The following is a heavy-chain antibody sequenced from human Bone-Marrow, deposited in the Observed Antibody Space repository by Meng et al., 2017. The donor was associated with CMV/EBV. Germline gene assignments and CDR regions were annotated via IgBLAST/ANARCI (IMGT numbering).Heavy chain of an antibody. CDR2: MNPNRGNT. D-gene: IGHD2/OR15-2a*01. CDR1: GYTFSYYE. Sequence: ASVKVSCKDSGYTFSYYEIIWVRQASGQGLEWVGWMNPNRGNTAYAQKFQGRVTMTRDTSTSIAYMELSSLRSGDTAVYYCARGQVQCSTINCHDYRFSGMDVWGQGTTVTVSS. J-gene: IGHJ6*02. V-gene: IGHV1-8*01. CDR3: ARGQVQCSTINCHDYRFSGMDV.